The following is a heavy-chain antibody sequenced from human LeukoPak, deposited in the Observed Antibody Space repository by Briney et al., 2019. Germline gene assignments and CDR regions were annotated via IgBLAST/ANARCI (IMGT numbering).Heavy chain of an antibody. CDR2: IIPIFGTA. V-gene: IGHV1-69*05. J-gene: IGHJ4*02. Sequence: SVTVSCKASGGTFSSYAISWVRQAPGQGLEWMGVIIPIFGTANYAQKFQGRVTITTDESTSTAYMELSSLRSEDTAVYYCARDTRSGYRYGYGYWGQGTLVTVSS. D-gene: IGHD5-18*01. CDR1: GGTFSSYA. CDR3: ARDTRSGYRYGYGY.